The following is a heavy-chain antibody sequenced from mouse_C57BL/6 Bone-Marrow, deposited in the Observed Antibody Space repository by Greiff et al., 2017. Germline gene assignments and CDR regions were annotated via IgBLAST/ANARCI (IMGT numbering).Heavy chain of an antibody. CDR2: IDPENGDT. D-gene: IGHD2-3*01. CDR1: GFNIKDDY. V-gene: IGHV14-4*01. Sequence: VQLQQSGAELVRPGASVKLSCTASGFNIKDDYMHWVKQRPEQGLEWIGWIDPENGDTEYSSKVQGKATITAATSSNTAYLQLSSLTSEDTAVYYCTTIDGDGLPWFAYWGQGTLVTVSA. J-gene: IGHJ3*01. CDR3: TTIDGDGLPWFAY.